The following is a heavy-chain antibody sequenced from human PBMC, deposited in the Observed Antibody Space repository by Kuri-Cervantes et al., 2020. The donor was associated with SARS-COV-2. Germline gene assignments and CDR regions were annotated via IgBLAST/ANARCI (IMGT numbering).Heavy chain of an antibody. Sequence: GGSLRLSCAASGFSLSRYTMNWVRQAPGKALEWVSSISGSGSYIHYADSVKGRFTISKESGENSLYLHMNSLRGDDTAVYYCARVAGEGPIYYYYMDVWGKGTTVTVSS. CDR1: GFSLSRYT. CDR2: ISGSGSYI. V-gene: IGHV3-21*01. CDR3: ARVAGEGPIYYYYMDV. D-gene: IGHD2-21*01. J-gene: IGHJ6*03.